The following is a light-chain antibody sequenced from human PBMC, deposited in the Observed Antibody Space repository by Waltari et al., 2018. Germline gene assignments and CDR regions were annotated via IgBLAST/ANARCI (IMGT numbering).Light chain of an antibody. CDR2: VNSDGSH. Sequence: QLVLTQSPSASAPLGASVKLTCTLSSGHTNNIIAWHPQNPKKGPRYLMKVNSDGSHNKGDKIPERFAGSSSGAGRYLTISSLQSEDEADYYCQTGGHGTWVFGGGTKLTVL. J-gene: IGLJ3*02. CDR3: QTGGHGTWV. V-gene: IGLV4-69*01. CDR1: SGHTNNI.